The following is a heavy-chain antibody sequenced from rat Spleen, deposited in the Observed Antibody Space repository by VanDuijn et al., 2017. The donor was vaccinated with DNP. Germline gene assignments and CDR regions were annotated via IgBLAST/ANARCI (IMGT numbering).Heavy chain of an antibody. D-gene: IGHD4-3*01. CDR1: GFTFSNSD. V-gene: IGHV5-25*01. CDR2: ISTGGYAP. CDR3: IRWNSGHFDY. Sequence: EVQLVESGGGLVQPGRSMKLSCAASGFTFSNSDMAWVRQAPTKGLEWVASISTGGYAPYYGDSVKGRFTISRDNAKSTLYLQMNSLRSEDMATYYCIRWNSGHFDYWGQGVMVTVSS. J-gene: IGHJ2*01.